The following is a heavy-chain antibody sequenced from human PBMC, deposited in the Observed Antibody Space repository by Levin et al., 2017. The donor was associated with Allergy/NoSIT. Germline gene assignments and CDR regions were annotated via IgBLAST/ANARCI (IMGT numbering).Heavy chain of an antibody. D-gene: IGHD3-9*01. CDR2: ISGSGGST. CDR3: AKAGYFDWLLTQGDAFDI. Sequence: GGSLRLSCAASGFTFSSYAMSWVRQAPGKGLEWVSAISGSGGSTYYADSVKGRFTISRDNSKNTLYLQMNSLRAEDTAVYYCAKAGYFDWLLTQGDAFDIWGQGTMVTVSS. J-gene: IGHJ3*02. V-gene: IGHV3-23*01. CDR1: GFTFSSYA.